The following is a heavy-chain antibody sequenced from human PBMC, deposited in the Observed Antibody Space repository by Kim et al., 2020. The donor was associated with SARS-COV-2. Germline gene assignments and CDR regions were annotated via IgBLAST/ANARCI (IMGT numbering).Heavy chain of an antibody. V-gene: IGHV3-48*02. D-gene: IGHD6-13*01. CDR3: ARDYYSTSCLDY. Sequence: GGSLRLSCAASGFTFSSHSMNWVRQAPGKGLEWVSYISSSGSSKYYADSVKGRFTISRDNAKNSLYLQMSSLRDEDTAVYFCARDYYSTSCLDYCGQGTL. CDR2: ISSSGSSK. CDR1: GFTFSSHS. J-gene: IGHJ4*02.